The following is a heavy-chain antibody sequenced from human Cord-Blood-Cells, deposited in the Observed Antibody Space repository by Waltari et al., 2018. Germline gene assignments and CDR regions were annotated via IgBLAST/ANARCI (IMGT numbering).Heavy chain of an antibody. D-gene: IGHD3-3*01. J-gene: IGHJ3*02. CDR3: ARVERRGLRFLEWKGAFDI. CDR2: ISYRGST. CDR1: GGSISSGGYS. V-gene: IGHV4-31*03. Sequence: QVQLQESGPGLVKPSQTLSLTCTVSGGSISSGGYSWSWIRQHPGKGLEWIGYISYRGSTYYNPSLKSRVTISVDTSKNQFSLKLSSVTAADTAVYYCARVERRGLRFLEWKGAFDIWGQGTMVTVSS.